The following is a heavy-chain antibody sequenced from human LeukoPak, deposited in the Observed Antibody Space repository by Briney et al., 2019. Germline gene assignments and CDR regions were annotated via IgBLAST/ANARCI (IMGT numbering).Heavy chain of an antibody. CDR2: IYYSGGT. CDR3: ARRNSGTYYGLFDP. J-gene: IGHJ5*02. D-gene: IGHD1-26*01. V-gene: IGHV4-61*01. Sequence: PSETLSLTCTVSGGSVSSDSYYWSWIRQPPGKGLEWIGYIYYSGGTNYNPSLKSRVTISVDTSKNQFSLKLSSVTAADSAVYYCARRNSGTYYGLFDPWGQGTLVIVSS. CDR1: GGSVSSDSYY.